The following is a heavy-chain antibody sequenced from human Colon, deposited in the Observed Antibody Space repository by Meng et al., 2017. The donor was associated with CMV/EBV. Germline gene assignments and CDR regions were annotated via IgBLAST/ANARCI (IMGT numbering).Heavy chain of an antibody. V-gene: IGHV1-69*04. J-gene: IGHJ6*02. CDR3: AGAPRSGRQDVSYSMNV. CDR2: VIPMHDIT. CDR1: GYTFTSYD. D-gene: IGHD1-26*01. Sequence: SVKVSCKASGYTFTSYDINWVRQATGQGLEWMGRVIPMHDITNFAQKFQGRISITADKSTNTVYMELSSLRSEDTAVYYCAGAPRSGRQDVSYSMNVWGQGTTVTVSS.